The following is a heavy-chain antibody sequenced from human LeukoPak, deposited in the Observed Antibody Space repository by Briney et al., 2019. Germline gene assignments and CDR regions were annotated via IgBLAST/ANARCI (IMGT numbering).Heavy chain of an antibody. Sequence: GGSLRLSCAASGFTFSRYSMHWVRQAPGKGLVWVSRIESDGGRPIHADSVKGRFTVSRDNAKSTLYLQMNSLRAEDTAVYYCTRGGYYNGYDYWGQGTLVTVSS. CDR1: GFTFSRYS. D-gene: IGHD3-10*01. V-gene: IGHV3-74*01. J-gene: IGHJ4*02. CDR3: TRGGYYNGYDY. CDR2: IESDGGRP.